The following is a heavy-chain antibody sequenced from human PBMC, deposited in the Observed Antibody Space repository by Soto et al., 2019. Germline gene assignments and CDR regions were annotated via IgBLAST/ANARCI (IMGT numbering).Heavy chain of an antibody. D-gene: IGHD5-18*01. CDR3: ARTTSPVNTAMDGDYCGMDV. V-gene: IGHV2-70*01. CDR1: GFSLTTTSMC. CDR2: IDWDDDK. J-gene: IGHJ6*02. Sequence: SGPTLVNPTQTLTLTCTFSGFSLTTTSMCVSWIRQPPGKALEWLALIDWDDDKYYSTSLKTRLTVSKDTSKNQVVLTMTNMDPVDTATYYCARTTSPVNTAMDGDYCGMDVWGQGTTVTVSS.